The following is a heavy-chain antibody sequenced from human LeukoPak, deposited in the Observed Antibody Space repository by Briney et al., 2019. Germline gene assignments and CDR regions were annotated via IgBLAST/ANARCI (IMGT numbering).Heavy chain of an antibody. Sequence: ASVKVSCKASGYTFSSHYMHWVRQAPGQGLEWMGVISPSGDATLYAQKFQGRVTMTRDTSTGTLYMDLSSLRSEDTAVYYCATDSPKGYLTVDYWGQGTLVTVSS. D-gene: IGHD3-16*02. CDR1: GYTFSSHY. J-gene: IGHJ4*02. CDR3: ATDSPKGYLTVDY. CDR2: ISPSGDAT. V-gene: IGHV1-46*01.